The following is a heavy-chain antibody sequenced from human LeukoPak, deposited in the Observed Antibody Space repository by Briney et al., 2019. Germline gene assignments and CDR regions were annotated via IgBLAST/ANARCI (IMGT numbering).Heavy chain of an antibody. D-gene: IGHD1-26*01. J-gene: IGHJ3*02. CDR1: GFTFDDYA. CDR3: AKDLYSGSYGAAFDI. CDR2: ISWNSGSI. V-gene: IGHV3-9*03. Sequence: PGGSLRLSCAASGFTFDDYAMHWVRQAPGKGLEWVSGISWNSGSIGYADSVKGRFTVSRDNAKNSLYLQMNSLRAEDMALYYCAKDLYSGSYGAAFDIWGQGTMVTVSS.